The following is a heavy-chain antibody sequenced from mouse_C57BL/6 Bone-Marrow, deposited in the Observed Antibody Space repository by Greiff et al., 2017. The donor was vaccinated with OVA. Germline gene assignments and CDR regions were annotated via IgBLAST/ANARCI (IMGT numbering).Heavy chain of an antibody. CDR3: VSTTVVDWYFDV. Sequence: QVQLQQPGAELVMPGASVKLSCKASGYTFTSYWMHWVKQRPGQGLEWIGEIDPSDSYTNYNQKFKGKSTLTVDKSSSTAYMQLSSLTSEDSAVDYCVSTTVVDWYFDVWGTGTTVTVSS. V-gene: IGHV1-69*01. D-gene: IGHD1-1*01. CDR2: IDPSDSYT. J-gene: IGHJ1*03. CDR1: GYTFTSYW.